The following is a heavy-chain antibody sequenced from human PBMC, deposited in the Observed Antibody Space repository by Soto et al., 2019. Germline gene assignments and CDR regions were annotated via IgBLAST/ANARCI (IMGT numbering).Heavy chain of an antibody. CDR3: ARGRYCLTGRCFPNWFDS. Sequence: ASETLSLTCTVSGGSINSYYWSWLRQPAGKRLEWIGRIYTDGGTNYNPSFESRVAISVDTSKSQFSLNVTSVTAADTAVYFCARGRYCLTGRCFPNWFDSWGQGALVTVSS. CDR2: IYTDGGT. J-gene: IGHJ5*01. V-gene: IGHV4-4*07. D-gene: IGHD7-27*01. CDR1: GGSINSYY.